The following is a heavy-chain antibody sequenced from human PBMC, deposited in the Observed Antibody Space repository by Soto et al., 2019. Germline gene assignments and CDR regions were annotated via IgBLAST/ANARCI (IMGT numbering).Heavy chain of an antibody. CDR1: GFTFDEYA. D-gene: IGHD2-8*01. Sequence: EVQLVESGGDLAQPGRSLRLSCAASGFTFDEYAMHWVRQVPGKGLEWVSGISWNSGSIGYAESVRGRFTFSRDNAKNSLYLQMNSLRVEDTAWYYCANDIKNGLPFNYCTGMDVWGQGTTVTVSS. V-gene: IGHV3-9*01. J-gene: IGHJ6*02. CDR2: ISWNSGSI. CDR3: ANDIKNGLPFNYCTGMDV.